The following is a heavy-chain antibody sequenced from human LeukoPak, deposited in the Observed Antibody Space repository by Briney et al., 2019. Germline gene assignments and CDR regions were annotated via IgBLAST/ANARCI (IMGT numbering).Heavy chain of an antibody. Sequence: ASGKFSCKASGGTFSSYAISWVRQAPGQGLEWMGWISAYNGNTNYAQKLQGRVTMTTDTSTATAYMELRSLRSDDTAVYYCARGGNYFRFDPWGQGTLVTVSS. CDR2: ISAYNGNT. V-gene: IGHV1-18*01. J-gene: IGHJ5*02. D-gene: IGHD1-26*01. CDR3: ARGGNYFRFDP. CDR1: GGTFSSYA.